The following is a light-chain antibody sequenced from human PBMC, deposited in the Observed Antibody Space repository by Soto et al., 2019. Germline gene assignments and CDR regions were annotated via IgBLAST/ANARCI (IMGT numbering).Light chain of an antibody. Sequence: QLVLTQPPSVSGAPGQRVTISCTGSSSNIGAGYDVHWYQQLPGTAPKLLIYGNSNRPSGVPDRFSGSKSGTSASLAITGLQAEDEADYYCQSYDSSLSGCVFGGGTTLTVL. J-gene: IGLJ3*02. CDR2: GNS. CDR1: SSNIGAGYD. CDR3: QSYDSSLSGCV. V-gene: IGLV1-40*01.